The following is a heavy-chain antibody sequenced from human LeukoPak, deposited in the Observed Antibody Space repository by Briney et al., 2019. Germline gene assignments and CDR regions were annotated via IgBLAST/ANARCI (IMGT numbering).Heavy chain of an antibody. J-gene: IGHJ3*02. D-gene: IGHD2-2*03. CDR3: ARDGASGYCSSTSCYHDAFDI. Sequence: ASVKVSCKASGYTFTGYYMHWVRQAPGQGLEWMGWINPNSGGTNYAQKFQGWVTMTRDTSISTAYMELGRLRSDDTAVYYCARDGASGYCSSTSCYHDAFDIWGQGTMVTVSS. CDR2: INPNSGGT. CDR1: GYTFTGYY. V-gene: IGHV1-2*04.